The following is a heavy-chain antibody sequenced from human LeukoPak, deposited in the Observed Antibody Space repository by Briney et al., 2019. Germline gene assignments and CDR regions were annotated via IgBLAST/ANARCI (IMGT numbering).Heavy chain of an antibody. D-gene: IGHD6-25*01. CDR1: GFTFSSYG. Sequence: GRSLRLSCAASGFTFSSYGMHWVRQAPGKGLEWVAVIWYDGSNKYYADSVKGRFTISRDNSKNTLYLQMNSLRAEDTAVYYCARDPRGVAAYAFDIWGQGTMVTGSS. V-gene: IGHV3-33*01. CDR2: IWYDGSNK. J-gene: IGHJ3*02. CDR3: ARDPRGVAAYAFDI.